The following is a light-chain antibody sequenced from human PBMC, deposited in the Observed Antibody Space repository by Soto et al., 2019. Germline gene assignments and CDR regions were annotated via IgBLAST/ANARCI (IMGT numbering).Light chain of an antibody. CDR3: QHYNSYSEA. J-gene: IGKJ1*01. CDR1: QTISNW. V-gene: IGKV1-5*03. Sequence: DIPLTQSPSTLPASVGDRVTITCRASQTISNWLAWYQQKPGKAPKLLIYKASTLKSGVPSRFSGSGSGTEFTLTISSLQPDDFATYYCQHYNSYSEAFGQGTKVDI. CDR2: KAS.